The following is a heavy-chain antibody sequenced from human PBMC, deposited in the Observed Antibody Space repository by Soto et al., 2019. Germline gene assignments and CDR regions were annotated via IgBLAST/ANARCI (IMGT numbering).Heavy chain of an antibody. Sequence: SVKVSCKASGGTFSSYAISWVRQAPGQGLEWMGGIIPIFGTANYAQKFQGRVTITADESTSTAYMELSSLRSEDTAVYYCALSPYCSSTSCYTIGTLDYWGQGTLVTVSS. D-gene: IGHD2-2*02. V-gene: IGHV1-69*13. CDR1: GGTFSSYA. CDR3: ALSPYCSSTSCYTIGTLDY. J-gene: IGHJ4*02. CDR2: IIPIFGTA.